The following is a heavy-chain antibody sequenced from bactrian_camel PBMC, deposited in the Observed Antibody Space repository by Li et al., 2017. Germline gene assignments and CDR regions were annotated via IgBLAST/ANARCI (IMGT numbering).Heavy chain of an antibody. V-gene: IGHV3S55*01. J-gene: IGHJ4*01. Sequence: HVQLVESGGGSVQAGGSLTLSCTASGYTYAAWDFARFHQAPGKEREGVAAIESTGTTSYADSVKGRFTISLGNAKNTMYLQMNSLKPEDTAVYYCVRDLRCFVPANYWGQGTQVTVS. CDR2: IESTGTT. CDR1: GYTYAAWD. D-gene: IGHD3*01. CDR3: VRDLRCFVPANY.